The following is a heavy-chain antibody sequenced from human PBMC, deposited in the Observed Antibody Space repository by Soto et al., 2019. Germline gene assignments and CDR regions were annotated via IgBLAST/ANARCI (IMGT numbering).Heavy chain of an antibody. CDR3: AREIMPLTNDWYFDL. Sequence: QVQLQESGPGLVEPSETLSLTCTVSGGSISGGVHSWSWIRQPPGKGLEWIGHIFDSGSPYYNPSLKSRLTISVDTSKNQFSLRLSSVTAADTDVYYCAREIMPLTNDWYFDLWGRGTLVTVSS. CDR1: GGSISGGVHS. J-gene: IGHJ2*01. V-gene: IGHV4-30-4*01. D-gene: IGHD2-8*01. CDR2: IFDSGSP.